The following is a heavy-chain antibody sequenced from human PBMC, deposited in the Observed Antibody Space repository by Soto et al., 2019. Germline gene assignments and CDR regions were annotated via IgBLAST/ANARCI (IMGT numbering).Heavy chain of an antibody. CDR2: IGNTGTTV. CDR3: GRGYYDSSAYPLVDY. J-gene: IGHJ4*02. D-gene: IGHD3-22*01. CDR1: GFTFSHYD. V-gene: IGHV3-48*03. Sequence: GGSLGLSCVVSGFTFSHYDMSWVRQAPGKGLEWVAYIGNTGTTVNYPPSLKGRFTISRDNAKNSLFLEVTSLTAEDTAVYYCGRGYYDSSAYPLVDYWGRGTPVTVSS.